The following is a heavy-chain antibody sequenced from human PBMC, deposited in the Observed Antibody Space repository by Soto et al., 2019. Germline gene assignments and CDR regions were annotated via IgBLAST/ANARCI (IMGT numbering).Heavy chain of an antibody. CDR2: IIPILGTA. V-gene: IGHV1-69*01. Sequence: QVQLVQSGAEVKKPGSSVKVSCKASGGTFSSYAISWVRQAPGQGLEWMGGIIPILGTANYAQKFQGRVTLTADDSTGTAYMELSSLRSEDTGVYYCVRGRVSVVVPAARGWFDPWGQGTLVTVSS. CDR1: GGTFSSYA. D-gene: IGHD2-2*01. J-gene: IGHJ5*02. CDR3: VRGRVSVVVPAARGWFDP.